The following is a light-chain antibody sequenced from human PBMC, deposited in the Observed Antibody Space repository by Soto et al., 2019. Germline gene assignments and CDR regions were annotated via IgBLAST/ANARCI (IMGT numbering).Light chain of an antibody. V-gene: IGLV2-14*01. CDR1: SSDIGGYKY. CDR3: SSYTGGSTYV. J-gene: IGLJ1*01. Sequence: QSALTQPASVSGSPGQSITISCTGTSSDIGGYKYVSWYQQHPGKAPKLMIYDVSNRPSGVSNRFSGSKSGNTATLTISGLQGEDDAEYYCSSYTGGSTYVFGIGTKLIVL. CDR2: DVS.